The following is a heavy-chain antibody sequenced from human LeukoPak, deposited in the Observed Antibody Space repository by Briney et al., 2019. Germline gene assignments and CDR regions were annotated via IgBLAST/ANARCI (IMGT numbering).Heavy chain of an antibody. J-gene: IGHJ3*02. D-gene: IGHD1-1*01. CDR3: ARHHQTGTDLFDAFDI. CDR2: IYYSGST. V-gene: IGHV4-39*01. Sequence: SETLSLTCTVSGGSISSSSYYWGWIRQPPGTGLEWIGSIYYSGSTYYNPSLESRVTISVDTSKNQFSLKLSSVTAADTAVYYCARHHQTGTDLFDAFDIWGQGTMVTVSS. CDR1: GGSISSSSYY.